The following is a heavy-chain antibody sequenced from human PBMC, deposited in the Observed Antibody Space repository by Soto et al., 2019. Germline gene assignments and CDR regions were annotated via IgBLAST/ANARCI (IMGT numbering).Heavy chain of an antibody. D-gene: IGHD3-3*01. J-gene: IGHJ6*02. V-gene: IGHV3-23*01. CDR2: ISGSGGST. CDR3: AKDTSPPYYDFWSGNYXXXGMDV. CDR1: GFTFSSYA. Sequence: PGGSLRLSCAASGFTFSSYAMSWVRQAPGKGLEWVSAISGSGGSTCYAYSVKGRFTISRDNSKNTLYLQMNSLRAEDTAVYYCAKDTSPPYYDFWSGNYXXXGMDVGGQGTTSTVSS.